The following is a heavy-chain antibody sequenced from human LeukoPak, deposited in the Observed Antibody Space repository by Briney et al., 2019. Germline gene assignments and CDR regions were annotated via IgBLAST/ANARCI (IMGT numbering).Heavy chain of an antibody. D-gene: IGHD1-1*01. CDR3: ARGPTGAHHYYMDV. Sequence: ASLKVSCKASGYTFTSYDINWVRQATGHGLEWMGWMNPNSGNTGYAQKFQGGVTMTRKNSITTAYMKLSRLRSEDTAMYYCARGPTGAHHYYMDVWGKGTTVTVSS. J-gene: IGHJ6*03. CDR1: GYTFTSYD. CDR2: MNPNSGNT. V-gene: IGHV1-8*01.